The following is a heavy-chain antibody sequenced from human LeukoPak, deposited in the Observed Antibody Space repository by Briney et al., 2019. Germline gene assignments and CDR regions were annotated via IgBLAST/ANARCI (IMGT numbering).Heavy chain of an antibody. J-gene: IGHJ1*01. CDR1: GFTFNNYA. Sequence: GGSLRLSCAASGFTFNNYAMAWVRQAPGKGLQWVSTISGNGGSTSYADSVKGRFTISRDKSKNTLYLQMNSLRAEDTAVYYCAKDRWGSSSGPEYFQHWGQGTLVTVSS. CDR3: AKDRWGSSSGPEYFQH. CDR2: ISGNGGST. V-gene: IGHV3-23*01. D-gene: IGHD6-13*01.